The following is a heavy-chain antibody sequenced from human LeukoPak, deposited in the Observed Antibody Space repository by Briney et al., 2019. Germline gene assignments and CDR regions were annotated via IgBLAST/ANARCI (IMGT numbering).Heavy chain of an antibody. CDR2: ISGSGGST. CDR3: AKDQGGSSGVFDY. CDR1: GFTFSSYA. D-gene: IGHD6-19*01. V-gene: IGHV3-23*01. Sequence: GGSLRLSCAASGFTFSSYAMSWVRQAPGKGLEWVSAISGSGGSTYYADSVKGRFTISRDNSKNTLCLQMNSLRAEDTAVYYCAKDQGGSSGVFDYWGQGTLVTVSS. J-gene: IGHJ4*02.